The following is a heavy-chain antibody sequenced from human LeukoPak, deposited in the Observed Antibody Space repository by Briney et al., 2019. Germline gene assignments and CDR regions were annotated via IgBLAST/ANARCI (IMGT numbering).Heavy chain of an antibody. J-gene: IGHJ4*02. CDR3: ARGTTVTREFDY. CDR2: TYYSGST. D-gene: IGHD4-17*01. CDR1: GGSISSYY. V-gene: IGHV4-59*01. Sequence: PSETLSLTCTVSGGSISSYYWSWIRQPPGKGLEWIGYTYYSGSTNYNPSLKSRVTISVDTSKKQFSLKLSSVTAADTAVYYCARGTTVTREFDYWGQGTQVTVSS.